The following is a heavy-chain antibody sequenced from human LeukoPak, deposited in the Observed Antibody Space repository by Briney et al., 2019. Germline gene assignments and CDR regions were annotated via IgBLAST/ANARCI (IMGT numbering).Heavy chain of an antibody. CDR3: ARDDTVVTAKN. D-gene: IGHD2-21*02. V-gene: IGHV3-21*01. Sequence: GGSLRLSCAASGFTFSSYAMNWVRQAPGKGLEWVSSISSSSSYIYYADSVKGRFTIPRDNAKNSLYLQMNSLRAEDTAVYYCARDDTVVTAKNWGQGTLVTVSS. CDR1: GFTFSSYA. J-gene: IGHJ4*02. CDR2: ISSSSSYI.